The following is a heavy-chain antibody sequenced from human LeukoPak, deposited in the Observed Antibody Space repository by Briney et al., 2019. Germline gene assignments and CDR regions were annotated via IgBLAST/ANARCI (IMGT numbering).Heavy chain of an antibody. CDR1: GYTFTSYD. D-gene: IGHD3-10*01. V-gene: IGHV1-46*01. J-gene: IGHJ4*02. CDR2: INPSGGST. Sequence: GASVKVSCKASGYTFTSYDINWVRQAPGQGLEWMGIINPSGGSTSYAQKFQGRVTMTRDTSTSTVYMELSSLRSEDTAVYYCARDIRRITMVRGVIGYWGQGTLVTVSS. CDR3: ARDIRRITMVRGVIGY.